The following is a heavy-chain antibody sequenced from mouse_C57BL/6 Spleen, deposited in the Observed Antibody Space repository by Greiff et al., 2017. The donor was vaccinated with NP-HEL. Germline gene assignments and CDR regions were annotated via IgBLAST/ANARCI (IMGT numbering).Heavy chain of an antibody. CDR1: GFNIKNTY. CDR2: IDPANGNT. V-gene: IGHV14-3*01. Sequence: VQLQQSVAELVRPGASVKLSCTASGFNIKNTYMHWVKQRPEQGLEWIGRIDPANGNTKYAPKFQGKATITADTSSNTAYLQLSSLTSEDTAIYYCARSQFITTVVATGFDYWGQGTTLTVSS. J-gene: IGHJ2*01. CDR3: ARSQFITTVVATGFDY. D-gene: IGHD1-1*01.